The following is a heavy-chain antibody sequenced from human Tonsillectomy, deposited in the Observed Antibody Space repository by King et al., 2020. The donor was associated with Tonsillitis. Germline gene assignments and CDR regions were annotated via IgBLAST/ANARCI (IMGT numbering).Heavy chain of an antibody. CDR3: ARDSLYLVMIVVTADKYHFMDV. D-gene: IGHD3-22*01. CDR1: GYTFTNNG. CDR2: ISGYNGNT. V-gene: IGHV1-18*01. J-gene: IGHJ6*03. Sequence: QLVQSGTEVKKPGASVKVSCKASGYTFTNNGISWVRQAPGQGLEWMGWISGYNGNTNYAQKFQGRVTMTTDTSTNTASMELRSLTSDDTAVYYCARDSLYLVMIVVTADKYHFMDVWGKGTTVTVSS.